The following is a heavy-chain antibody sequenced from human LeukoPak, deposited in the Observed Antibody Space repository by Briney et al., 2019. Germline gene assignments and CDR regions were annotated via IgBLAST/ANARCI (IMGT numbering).Heavy chain of an antibody. CDR2: ISYDGSNK. V-gene: IGHV3-30*01. Sequence: PGRALRLSCAASGFTFRSYALHRVRQAPATGLEWAAVISYDGSNKYYADSVKGRFTISRDNSKNTLYLQMNSLRAEDTAVYYCARGRVPAAISDAFDIWGQGTMVTVSS. D-gene: IGHD2-2*02. CDR1: GFTFRSYA. J-gene: IGHJ3*02. CDR3: ARGRVPAAISDAFDI.